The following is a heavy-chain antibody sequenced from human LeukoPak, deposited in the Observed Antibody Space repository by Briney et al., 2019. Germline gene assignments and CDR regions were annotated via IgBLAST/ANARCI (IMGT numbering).Heavy chain of an antibody. CDR2: IYYSGST. V-gene: IGHV4-59*12. J-gene: IGHJ5*02. Sequence: SETLSLTCTVSGGSISSYYWSWIRQPPGKGLEWIGYIYYSGSTNYNPSLKSRVTISVDTSKNQFSLKLSSVTAADTAVYYCARKFRRRKLNWFDPWGQGTLVTVSS. CDR1: GGSISSYY. CDR3: ARKFRRRKLNWFDP.